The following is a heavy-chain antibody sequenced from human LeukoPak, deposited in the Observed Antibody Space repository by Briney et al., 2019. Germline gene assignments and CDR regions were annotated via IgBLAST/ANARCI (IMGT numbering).Heavy chain of an antibody. J-gene: IGHJ4*02. D-gene: IGHD3-10*01. CDR1: GFTFSSYA. Sequence: GGSLRLSCTAPGFTFSSYAIHWIRQAPGKGLEWVALVWHDGSNRYYSEAVKGRFTISRDIFKNTVYLQINSLRAEDTTVYYCARELFGSGSCPDYWGQGTRVTVSS. CDR3: ARELFGSGSCPDY. CDR2: VWHDGSNR. V-gene: IGHV3-33*01.